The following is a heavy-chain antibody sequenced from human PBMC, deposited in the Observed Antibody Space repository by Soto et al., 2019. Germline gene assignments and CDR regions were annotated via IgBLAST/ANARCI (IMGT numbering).Heavy chain of an antibody. CDR1: GYSFTNYG. CDR3: ARVEDYFDSSGYNH. CDR2: ISYNGNT. J-gene: IGHJ5*02. D-gene: IGHD3-22*01. V-gene: IGHV1-18*04. Sequence: ASVKVSCKASGYSFTNYGITWVGQAPGQGLEWMGWISYNGNTNYAQNLQGRVTMTTDTSTNTAYMELRGLSSDDTAVYYCARVEDYFDSSGYNHWGQGTLVTSPQ.